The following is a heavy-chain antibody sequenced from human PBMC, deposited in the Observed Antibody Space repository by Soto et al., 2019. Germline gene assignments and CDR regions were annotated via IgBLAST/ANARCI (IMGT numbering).Heavy chain of an antibody. CDR2: INAGNGNT. CDR3: AREEGVVVVPAAPLNWFDP. CDR1: GYTFTSYA. J-gene: IGHJ5*02. Sequence: ASVKVSCKASGYTFTSYAMHWVRQAPGQRLEWMGWINAGNGNTKYSQKFQGRVTITRDTSASTAYMELSSLRSEDTAVYYGAREEGVVVVPAAPLNWFDPWGQGTLVTVSS. D-gene: IGHD2-2*01. V-gene: IGHV1-3*01.